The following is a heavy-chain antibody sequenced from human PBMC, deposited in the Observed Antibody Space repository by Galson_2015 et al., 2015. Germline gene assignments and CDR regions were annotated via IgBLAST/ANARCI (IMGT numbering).Heavy chain of an antibody. D-gene: IGHD5-18*01. CDR2: IWHDGNNK. CDR3: ARPLIQDSLDI. J-gene: IGHJ3*02. V-gene: IGHV3-33*01. CDR1: GFIFNNYG. Sequence: PLRLSCAASGFIFNNYGMHWVRQAPGKGLEWVAVIWHDGNNKYYADSVKERFTISRDNSKNTLFLQMNSLRAEDTAVYYCARPLIQDSLDIWGQGTMVTVSS.